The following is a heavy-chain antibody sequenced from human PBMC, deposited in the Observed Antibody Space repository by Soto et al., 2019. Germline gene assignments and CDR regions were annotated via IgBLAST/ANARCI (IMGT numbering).Heavy chain of an antibody. CDR3: ARDRIMITFGGVIAAYYFDY. CDR2: ISAYNGNT. CDR1: GYTFTSYG. J-gene: IGHJ4*02. V-gene: IGHV1-18*01. D-gene: IGHD3-16*02. Sequence: ASVKVSCKASGYTFTSYGISWVRQAPGQGLEWMGWISAYNGNTNYAQKLQGRVTMTTDTSTSTAYMELRSLRSDDTAVYYCARDRIMITFGGVIAAYYFDYWGQGTLVTVSS.